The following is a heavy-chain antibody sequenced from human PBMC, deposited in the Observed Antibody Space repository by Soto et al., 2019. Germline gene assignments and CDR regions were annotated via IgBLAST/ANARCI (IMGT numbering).Heavy chain of an antibody. CDR2: IIPIFGTA. J-gene: IGHJ4*02. CDR1: GGTFSSYA. V-gene: IGHV1-69*13. D-gene: IGHD6-6*01. Sequence: SVKVSCKASGGTFSSYAISWVRQAPGQGLEWMGGIIPIFGTANYAQKFQGRVTITADESTSTAYMELSSLRSEDTAVYYCARDSSSRGNFDYWGQGTLVTVSS. CDR3: ARDSSSRGNFDY.